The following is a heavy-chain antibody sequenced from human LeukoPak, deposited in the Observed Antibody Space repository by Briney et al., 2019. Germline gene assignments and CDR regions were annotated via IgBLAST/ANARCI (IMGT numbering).Heavy chain of an antibody. CDR3: ASSRNRYCSSTSCYAAGGAFDI. D-gene: IGHD2-2*01. V-gene: IGHV1-69*06. Sequence: GASVKVSCKASGYTFTSYGISWVRQAPGQGLEWMGGIIPIFGTANYAQKFQGRVTITADKSTSTAYMELSSLRSEDTAVYYCASSRNRYCSSTSCYAAGGAFDIWGQGTMVTVSS. J-gene: IGHJ3*02. CDR1: GYTFTSYG. CDR2: IIPIFGTA.